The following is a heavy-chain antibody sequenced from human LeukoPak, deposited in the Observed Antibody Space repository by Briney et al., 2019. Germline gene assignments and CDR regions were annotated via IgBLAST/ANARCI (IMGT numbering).Heavy chain of an antibody. CDR3: AKPLRIHCSGGSCYLFDY. J-gene: IGHJ4*02. CDR1: GFTFSSYA. D-gene: IGHD2-15*01. CDR2: ISGSGGST. V-gene: IGHV3-23*01. Sequence: GGSLRLSCAASGFTFSSYAMSWVRQAPGKGLEWVSAISGSGGSTYYADSVKGRFTISRDNSKHTLYLQMNSLRAAHTAVYYCAKPLRIHCSGGSCYLFDYWGQGTMVTVSS.